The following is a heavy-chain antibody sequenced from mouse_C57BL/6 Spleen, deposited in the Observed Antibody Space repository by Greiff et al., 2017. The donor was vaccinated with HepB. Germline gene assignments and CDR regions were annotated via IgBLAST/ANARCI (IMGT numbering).Heavy chain of an antibody. CDR3: TRANLLLRPWFAY. D-gene: IGHD1-1*01. V-gene: IGHV1-15*01. CDR2: IDPETGGT. CDR1: GYTFTDYE. Sequence: QVQLQQSGAELVRPGASVTLSCKASGYTFTDYEMHWVKQTPVHGLEWIGAIDPETGGTAYNQKFKGKAILTADKSSSTAYMELRSLTSEDSAVYYCTRANLLLRPWFAYWGQGTLVTVSA. J-gene: IGHJ3*01.